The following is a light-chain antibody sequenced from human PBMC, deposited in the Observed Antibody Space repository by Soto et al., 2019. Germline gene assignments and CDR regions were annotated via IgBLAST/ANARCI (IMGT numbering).Light chain of an antibody. V-gene: IGLV2-11*01. CDR2: DVS. J-gene: IGLJ1*01. Sequence: QSVLTQPRSVSGSHGLSVTFSCTGTSTDVGGSNNVSWYQQHPGKAPKLMIYDVSERPSGVPDRFSGSKSGNTASLTISGLQAEDEADYYCCSYAVTFYVFGTGTKVTVL. CDR3: CSYAVTFYV. CDR1: STDVGGSNN.